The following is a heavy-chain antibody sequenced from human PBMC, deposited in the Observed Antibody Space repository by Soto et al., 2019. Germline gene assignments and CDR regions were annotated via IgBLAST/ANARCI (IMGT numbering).Heavy chain of an antibody. D-gene: IGHD2-21*01. CDR3: ERLRIATNNYKWFDP. J-gene: IGHJ5*02. Sequence: SETLSLTCSVSGAALNSGNYYWSWIRQVPGKGLEWIGHIYVTGAVDYNPSLRDRITISQDTSERQFSLNLRLVTAADTAVYYCERLRIATNNYKWFDPWGQGTLVTVSS. V-gene: IGHV4-31*03. CDR2: IYVTGAV. CDR1: GAALNSGNYY.